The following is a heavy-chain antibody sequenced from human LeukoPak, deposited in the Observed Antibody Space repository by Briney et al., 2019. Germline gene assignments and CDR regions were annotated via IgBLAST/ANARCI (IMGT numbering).Heavy chain of an antibody. Sequence: PSETLSLTCTVSGGSISSSNWWSWVRQPPGKGLEWIGEIYHSGSTNYNPSLKSRVTISVDKSKNQFSLKLSSVTAADTAVYYCARQPPDVLRYFDWLPSGVGAFDIWGQGTMVTVSS. CDR1: GGSISSSNW. CDR2: IYHSGST. CDR3: ARQPPDVLRYFDWLPSGVGAFDI. V-gene: IGHV4-4*02. D-gene: IGHD3-9*01. J-gene: IGHJ3*02.